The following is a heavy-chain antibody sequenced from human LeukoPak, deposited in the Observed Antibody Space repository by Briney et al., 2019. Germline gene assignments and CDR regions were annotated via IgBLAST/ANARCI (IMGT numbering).Heavy chain of an antibody. CDR2: ISGSGGST. J-gene: IGHJ4*02. D-gene: IGHD4-11*01. CDR3: ALLTRTYSLFDY. CDR1: GFTFSSYA. Sequence: GGSLRLSCAASGFTFSSYAMGWVRQAPGKGLEWVSAISGSGGSTYYADSVKGRFTISRDNSKNTLYLQMNSLRAEDTAVYYCALLTRTYSLFDYWGQGTLVTVSS. V-gene: IGHV3-23*01.